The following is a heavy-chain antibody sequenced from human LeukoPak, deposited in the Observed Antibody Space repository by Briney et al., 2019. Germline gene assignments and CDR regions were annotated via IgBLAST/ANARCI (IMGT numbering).Heavy chain of an antibody. V-gene: IGHV3-23*01. CDR1: GSTFSSYA. Sequence: GGPLRLSCAASGSTFSSYAMSWVRQAPGKGLEWVSAISGSGGSTYYADSVKGRFTISRDNSKNTLYLQMNSLRAEDTAVYYCAKAKKYCSGGSCYYFDYWGQGTLVTVSS. D-gene: IGHD2-15*01. CDR2: ISGSGGST. CDR3: AKAKKYCSGGSCYYFDY. J-gene: IGHJ4*02.